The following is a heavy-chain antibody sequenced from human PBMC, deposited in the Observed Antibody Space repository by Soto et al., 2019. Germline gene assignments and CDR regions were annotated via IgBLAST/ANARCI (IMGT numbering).Heavy chain of an antibody. J-gene: IGHJ5*02. CDR3: ASVLPPFDP. V-gene: IGHV1-18*01. CDR2: SNAYNGNA. CDR1: GYTCTSYG. Sequence: QVQLVQAGAEVKKPGASVKVSCKASGYTCTSYGISWVRQAPGQGVEWMGWSNAYNGNANDAKKLQGRVTMTTDTDTSTAYMELRSLRSDDTAVYYGASVLPPFDPGGQGTLVPVSS.